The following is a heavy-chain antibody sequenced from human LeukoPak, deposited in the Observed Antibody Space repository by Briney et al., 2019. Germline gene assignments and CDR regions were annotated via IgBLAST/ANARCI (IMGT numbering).Heavy chain of an antibody. CDR2: IYTSGST. V-gene: IGHV4-61*02. CDR1: GGSISSGSYY. CDR3: ARVRGDGRYFDY. J-gene: IGHJ4*02. Sequence: SETLSLTCTVSGGSISSGSYYWSWIRQPAGKGLEWIGRIYTSGSTNYNPSLKSRVTISVDTSKNQFSLKLSSVTAADTAVYYCARVRGDGRYFDYWGQGTLVTVSS. D-gene: IGHD4-17*01.